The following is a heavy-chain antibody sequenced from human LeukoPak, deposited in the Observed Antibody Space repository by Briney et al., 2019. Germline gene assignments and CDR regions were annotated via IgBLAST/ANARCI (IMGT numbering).Heavy chain of an antibody. V-gene: IGHV1-2*02. D-gene: IGHD3-16*02. CDR3: ATRFLTFGGVIVDY. Sequence: GASVKVSCKASGYTFTGYYMHWVRQAPGQGLEWIGWINPNSGGTNYAQKFQGRVTMTRDTSISTAYMELSRLRSDDTAVYSCATRFLTFGGVIVDYLGPGTLVTVSS. J-gene: IGHJ4*02. CDR1: GYTFTGYY. CDR2: INPNSGGT.